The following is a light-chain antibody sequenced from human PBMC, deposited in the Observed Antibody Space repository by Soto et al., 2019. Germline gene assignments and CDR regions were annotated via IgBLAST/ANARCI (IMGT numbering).Light chain of an antibody. CDR2: EGS. CDR3: CSYAGNSLYV. V-gene: IGLV2-23*01. Sequence: LTQPASVSGSPGQSITISCTGTSSDVGSYNLVSWYQQHPGKAPKLMIYEGSKRPSGVSNRFSGSKSGNTASLTISGLQAEDEADYYCCSYAGNSLYVFGTGTKVTVL. J-gene: IGLJ1*01. CDR1: SSDVGSYNL.